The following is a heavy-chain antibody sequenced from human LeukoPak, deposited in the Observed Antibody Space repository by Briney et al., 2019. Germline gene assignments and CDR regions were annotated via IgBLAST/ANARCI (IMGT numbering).Heavy chain of an antibody. D-gene: IGHD3-22*01. CDR1: GYTFTSYY. CDR2: INPSGGST. V-gene: IGHV1-46*01. Sequence: ASVKVSCKASGYTFTSYYMHWVRQAPGQGLEWMGIINPSGGSTSYAQKFQGRVTMTRDMSTSTVYMELSSLRSEDTAVYYCAGISSGYYNWFDPWGQGTLVTVSS. CDR3: AGISSGYYNWFDP. J-gene: IGHJ5*02.